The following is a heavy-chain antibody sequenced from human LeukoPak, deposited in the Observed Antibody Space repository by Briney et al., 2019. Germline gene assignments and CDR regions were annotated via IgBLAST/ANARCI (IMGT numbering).Heavy chain of an antibody. CDR3: ATRGS. D-gene: IGHD3-16*01. CDR1: GGSISSDY. V-gene: IGHV4-59*08. CDR2: IYNSGSN. Sequence: PSETLSLTCTVSGGSISSDYWQWIRQPPGKGLEWIGYIYNSGSNNYNPSLKSRVTISVDTSKNQFSLKLTSVTAADAAVHYCATRGSWGQGTLVTVSS. J-gene: IGHJ5*02.